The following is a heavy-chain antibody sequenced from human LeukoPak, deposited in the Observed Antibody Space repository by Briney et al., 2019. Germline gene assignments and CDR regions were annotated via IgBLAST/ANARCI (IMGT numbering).Heavy chain of an antibody. D-gene: IGHD3-16*01. CDR2: ISPYNGDI. CDR1: GYIFNSYG. V-gene: IGHV1-18*01. Sequence: ASVKVSCKASGYIFNSYGISWMRQAPGQGLEWMAWISPYNGDIKYAQNIQGRVTVTTDTSTSTAYMELRGLGSDDTALYYCARYLRLGETPYDAFDIWGQGTMVTVSS. J-gene: IGHJ3*02. CDR3: ARYLRLGETPYDAFDI.